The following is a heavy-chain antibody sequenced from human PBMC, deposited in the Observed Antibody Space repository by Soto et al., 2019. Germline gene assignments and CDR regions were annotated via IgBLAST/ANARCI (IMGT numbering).Heavy chain of an antibody. J-gene: IGHJ6*02. CDR3: AKALYADYYDRLDV. D-gene: IGHD4-17*01. CDR2: ISGSGGSA. Sequence: EVQLLESGGGLVQPGGSLRLSCAASGFTFISYAMSWVRQAPGKGLEWVSTISGSGGSAYYADSVKGRFTISRDNSTNALYLQMNSLRAEDTAVYYCAKALYADYYDRLDVWGQGTTVTVSS. V-gene: IGHV3-23*01. CDR1: GFTFISYA.